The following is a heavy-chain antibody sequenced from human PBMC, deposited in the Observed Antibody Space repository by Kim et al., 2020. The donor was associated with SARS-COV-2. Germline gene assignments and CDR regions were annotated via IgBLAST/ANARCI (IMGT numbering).Heavy chain of an antibody. CDR3: ARQGRPRTYYSYFDY. J-gene: IGHJ4*02. CDR1: GGSISSSSYY. D-gene: IGHD3-22*01. CDR2: IYYSGST. Sequence: SETLSLTCTVSGGSISSSSYYWGWIRQPPGKGLEWIGSIYYSGSTYYNPSLKSRVTISVDTSKNQFSLKLSSVTAADTAVYYCARQGRPRTYYSYFDYWGQGTLVTVSS. V-gene: IGHV4-39*01.